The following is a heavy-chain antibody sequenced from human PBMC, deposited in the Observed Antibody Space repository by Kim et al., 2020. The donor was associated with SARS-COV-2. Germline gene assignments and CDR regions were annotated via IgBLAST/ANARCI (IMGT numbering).Heavy chain of an antibody. CDR3: AKEGSSSWYAPHWYFDV. Sequence: GGSLRLSCAASGFTFSSYVMSWVRQAPGKGLEGVSGISATDSNTYYADFVKGRFTISRDNSKNTLYLQMNSLRVEDTAVYYCAKEGSSSWYAPHWYFDVWGRGTLVTASS. CDR2: ISATDSNT. J-gene: IGHJ2*01. V-gene: IGHV3-23*01. D-gene: IGHD2-2*01. CDR1: GFTFSSYV.